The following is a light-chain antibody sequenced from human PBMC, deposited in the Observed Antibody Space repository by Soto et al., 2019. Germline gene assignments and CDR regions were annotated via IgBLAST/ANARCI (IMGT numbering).Light chain of an antibody. CDR3: CSHVGSSTPL. CDR1: SSDVGSYNL. V-gene: IGLV2-23*01. J-gene: IGLJ2*01. Sequence: QSALTQPASVSGSPGQSITISCTGTSSDVGSYNLVSWYQHHPGKAPKLIIYEGNKWPSGISSRFSGSMSGNTASLTIFGLQAEDEADYYCCSHVGSSTPLFGGGTKVTVL. CDR2: EGN.